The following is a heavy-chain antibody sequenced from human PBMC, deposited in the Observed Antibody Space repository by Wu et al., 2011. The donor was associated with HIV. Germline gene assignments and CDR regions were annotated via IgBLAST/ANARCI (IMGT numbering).Heavy chain of an antibody. Sequence: QVQLVQSGAEVKKPGSSVKVSCKASGGTFSSYAISWVRQAPGQGLEWMGGIIPIFGTSNYAQKFQGRLTITTDESTTTAYMELSSLRSEDTAVYYCARDLDGSGLATFDIWGQGTMVTVSS. V-gene: IGHV1-69*05. CDR1: GGTFSSYA. CDR2: IIPIFGTS. J-gene: IGHJ3*02. D-gene: IGHD3-10*01. CDR3: ARDLDGSGLATFDI.